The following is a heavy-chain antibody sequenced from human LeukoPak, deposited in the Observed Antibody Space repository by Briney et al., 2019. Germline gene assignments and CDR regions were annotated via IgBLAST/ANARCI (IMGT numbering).Heavy chain of an antibody. Sequence: GASVKVSCKASGGTFSSYAISWVRQAPGQWLEWMGRIIPILGIANYAQKFQGRVTITADKSTSTAYMELSSLRSEDTAVYYCARDRGIAAAGDTYYFDYWGQGTLVTVSS. CDR3: ARDRGIAAAGDTYYFDY. V-gene: IGHV1-69*04. J-gene: IGHJ4*02. CDR1: GGTFSSYA. CDR2: IIPILGIA. D-gene: IGHD6-13*01.